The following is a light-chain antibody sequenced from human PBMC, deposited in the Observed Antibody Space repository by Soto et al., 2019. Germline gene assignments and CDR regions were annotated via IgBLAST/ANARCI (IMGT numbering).Light chain of an antibody. CDR2: GNI. CDR3: QSYDSTLRARYV. V-gene: IGLV1-40*01. J-gene: IGLJ1*01. CDR1: SSNIGAGYD. Sequence: QSLLTQPPSVSGAPGQRFTISCTGSSSNIGAGYDVHWYQQRPGTAPKLLIFGNINRPSGVPGRFSGSKSGTSASLAITGLQAEDEGDYYCQSYDSTLRARYVFGTGTKVTVL.